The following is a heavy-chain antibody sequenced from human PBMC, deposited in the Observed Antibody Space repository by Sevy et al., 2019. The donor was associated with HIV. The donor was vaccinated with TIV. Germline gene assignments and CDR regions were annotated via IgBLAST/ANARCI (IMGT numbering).Heavy chain of an antibody. CDR1: GGSFSGYY. Sequence: SETLSLTCAVYGGSFSGYYWNWIRQTPGKGLEWIGEINHSGSTNYNPSLKSRVTISVDTSKNQFSLRLNSVTAAATAVYYCARAPPVVVVPGDPSWFDPWGKGTLVTVSS. CDR2: INHSGST. D-gene: IGHD2-2*01. V-gene: IGHV4-34*01. CDR3: ARAPPVVVVPGDPSWFDP. J-gene: IGHJ5*02.